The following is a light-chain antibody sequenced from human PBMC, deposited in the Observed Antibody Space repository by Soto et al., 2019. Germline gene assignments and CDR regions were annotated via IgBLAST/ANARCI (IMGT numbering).Light chain of an antibody. J-gene: IGKJ1*01. CDR2: GAS. V-gene: IGKV3-15*01. CDR1: QSVSSN. Sequence: EIVMTQSPATLSVSPGERATLSCRASQSVSSNLAWYQQKPGQAPRLLIYGASTRATCIPARFSGSGSGTEFTLTISSLQSEDFAFYYCQQYNIWPMTFGQGTKVEIK. CDR3: QQYNIWPMT.